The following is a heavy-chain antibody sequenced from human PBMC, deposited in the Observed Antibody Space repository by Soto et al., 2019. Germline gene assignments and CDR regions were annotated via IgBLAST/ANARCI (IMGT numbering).Heavy chain of an antibody. V-gene: IGHV4-31*03. J-gene: IGHJ2*01. Sequence: QVQLQESGPGLVEPAQTLSLTCSVSGDSFSSGGYYWNWIRQLPGKGLEWIGYTSYSGSTYYNPSLNSRATISVDTSKNQFSLKLTSVTAADTPLYYCARDEGAQFDWYFDLWGRGTLVTVSS. CDR1: GDSFSSGGYY. CDR3: ARDEGAQFDWYFDL. CDR2: TSYSGST.